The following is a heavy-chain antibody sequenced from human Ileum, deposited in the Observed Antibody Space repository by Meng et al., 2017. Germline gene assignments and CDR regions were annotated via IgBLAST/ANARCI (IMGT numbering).Heavy chain of an antibody. J-gene: IGHJ5*02. CDR2: IYYRGGA. D-gene: IGHD3-22*01. Sequence: QVQLQESGPGLVKPSETLALTCSVSGASISSHYWTWIRQPPGKGLEYIGYIYYRGGASHNPSLRSRVTMSVDTSKNQFSLNLSSVTAADTAVYYCARLLDSSDWGWFDPWGQGTLVTVSS. CDR3: ARLLDSSDWGWFDP. CDR1: GASISSHY. V-gene: IGHV4-59*08.